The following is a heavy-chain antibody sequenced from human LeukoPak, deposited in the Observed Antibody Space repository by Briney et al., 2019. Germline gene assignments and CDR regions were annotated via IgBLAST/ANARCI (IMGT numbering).Heavy chain of an antibody. D-gene: IGHD6-13*01. CDR1: GFTFNRYN. CDR2: ISTSSSYI. J-gene: IGHJ4*02. V-gene: IGHV3-21*01. CDR3: ARAHSSSSLGY. Sequence: TGGSLRLACAASGFTFNRYNMNWVRRAPGKGLEWVSSISTSSSYIYYADTVKGRFTISRDNAKNSLYLQMNSLRAEDTAVYYRARAHSSSSLGYWGQGTLVTVSS.